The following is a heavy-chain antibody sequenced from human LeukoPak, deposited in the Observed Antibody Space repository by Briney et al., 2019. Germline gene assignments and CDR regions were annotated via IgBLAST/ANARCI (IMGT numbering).Heavy chain of an antibody. CDR2: LSGSGRDT. CDR3: AKVRPGYSHYFYFMDV. Sequence: GGSLRLSCTGSAFNLSRFAMTWVRQAPGKGLEWVSSLSGSGRDTYYADSVKGRSTISRDSSKSTLFLRMNSLRVEDTAVYYCAKVRPGYSHYFYFMDVWAEGTTVTVSS. D-gene: IGHD5-18*01. CDR1: AFNLSRFA. V-gene: IGHV3-23*01. J-gene: IGHJ6*03.